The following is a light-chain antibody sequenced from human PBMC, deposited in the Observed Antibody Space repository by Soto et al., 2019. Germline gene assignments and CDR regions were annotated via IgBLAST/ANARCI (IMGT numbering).Light chain of an antibody. V-gene: IGKV1-5*01. CDR2: DAS. J-gene: IGKJ1*01. CDR3: QQLNSYPPWT. Sequence: DIQMTQSPSTLSSSVGDRVTITCRASQSISSWLAWYQQKPGKAPKLLIYDASSLESGVPSRFSGSGSGTEFTLTISSLQPDDFATYYCQQLNSYPPWTFGQGTKVDI. CDR1: QSISSW.